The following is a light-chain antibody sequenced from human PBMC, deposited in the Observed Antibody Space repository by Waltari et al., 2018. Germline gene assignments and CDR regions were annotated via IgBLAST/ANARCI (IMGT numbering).Light chain of an antibody. CDR2: YDS. J-gene: IGLJ2*01. CDR1: DIGVKS. V-gene: IGLV3-21*04. Sequence: SYVMIQPPSVSVAPGQTARITCEGDDIGVKSVHWYQQKSGQAPVLVMSYDSDRPSGIPERFVGSNSGNTAALTIRRVEAEDEADYYCQVWDASGLSFGGGTKVTVL. CDR3: QVWDASGLS.